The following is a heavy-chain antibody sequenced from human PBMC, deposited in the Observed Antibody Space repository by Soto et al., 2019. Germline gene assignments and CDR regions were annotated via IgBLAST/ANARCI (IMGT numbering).Heavy chain of an antibody. D-gene: IGHD3-22*01. CDR3: ARGPPYYYDSSGYCGY. J-gene: IGHJ4*02. CDR1: GGTFSSYA. V-gene: IGHV1-69*13. CDR2: IIPIFGTA. Sequence: SVKVSCKASGGTFSSYAISWVRQAPGQGLEWMGGIIPIFGTANYAQKFQGRVTITADESTSTAYMELSSLRSEDTAVYYCARGPPYYYDSSGYCGYWGQGTLVTVSS.